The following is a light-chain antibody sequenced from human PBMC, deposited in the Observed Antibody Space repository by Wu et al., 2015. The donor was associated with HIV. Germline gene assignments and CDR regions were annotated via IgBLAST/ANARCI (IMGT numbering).Light chain of an antibody. CDR2: GTS. J-gene: IGKJ4*01. CDR3: QQRGGWPLT. V-gene: IGKV3-11*01. CDR1: ETVGLS. Sequence: EILLTQSPATLSLSPGERVTLSCRASETVGLSLAWYQQRPGQAPRLLIYGTSDRAPDVPARFTGGGSGTDFTLIISSLQPEDFAIYYCQQRGGWPLTFGGGTKVEIK.